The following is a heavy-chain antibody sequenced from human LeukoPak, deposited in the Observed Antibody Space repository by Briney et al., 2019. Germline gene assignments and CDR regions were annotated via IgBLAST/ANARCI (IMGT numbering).Heavy chain of an antibody. J-gene: IGHJ6*02. D-gene: IGHD3-3*01. CDR1: GFTFSSYA. CDR2: IGGSGTSA. CDR3: AKAITISGVVIISPYYSGMDV. Sequence: PGGSLRLSCAGSGFTFSSYAMNWVRQGPGKGLEWVSSIGGSGTSAYYADSVRGRFTISRDNSRATVYLEMNSLRAEDTAVYYCAKAITISGVVIISPYYSGMDVWGQGTTVTVS. V-gene: IGHV3-23*01.